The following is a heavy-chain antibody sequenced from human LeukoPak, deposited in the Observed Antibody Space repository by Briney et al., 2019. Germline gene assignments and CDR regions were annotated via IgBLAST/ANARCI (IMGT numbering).Heavy chain of an antibody. CDR2: ISPGDSEA. J-gene: IGHJ3*02. D-gene: IGHD5-12*01. Sequence: KCGESLQISCKGSGYDFSSYGVGWVRQLPGKGLEWMGIISPGDSEARYIPSFQGQVTISVDRSINTAYLQWSSLRSSDTAMYYCVRNIVTLRGDAFDIWGQGTMVTVSS. CDR1: GYDFSSYG. V-gene: IGHV5-51*01. CDR3: VRNIVTLRGDAFDI.